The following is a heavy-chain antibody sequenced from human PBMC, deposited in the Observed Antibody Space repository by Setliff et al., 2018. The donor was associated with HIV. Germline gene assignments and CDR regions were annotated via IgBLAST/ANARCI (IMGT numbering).Heavy chain of an antibody. CDR2: LDPKDGKT. Sequence: GASVKVSCKVSGYTLTELSRHWGRQAPGKGLEWMGGLDPKDGKTMYAQKFQGRVTMTEDTSTDTAHMELTRLTSDDTAVYYCASGWELNVWGQGTLVTVSS. D-gene: IGHD6-19*01. V-gene: IGHV1-24*01. J-gene: IGHJ4*02. CDR1: GYTLTELS. CDR3: ASGWELNV.